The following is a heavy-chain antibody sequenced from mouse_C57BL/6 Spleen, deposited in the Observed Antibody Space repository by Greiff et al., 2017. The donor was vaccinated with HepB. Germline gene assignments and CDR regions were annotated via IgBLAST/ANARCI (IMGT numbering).Heavy chain of an antibody. V-gene: IGHV1-54*01. CDR1: GYAFTNYL. Sequence: QVQLQQSGAELVRPGTSVKVSCKASGYAFTNYLIEWVKQRPGQGLEWIGVINPGSGGTNYNEKFKGKATLTADKSSSTAYMQLSSLTSEDSAVYVCASSYYGSSLWCFDVWGTGTTVTVSS. CDR3: ASSYYGSSLWCFDV. D-gene: IGHD1-1*01. J-gene: IGHJ1*03. CDR2: INPGSGGT.